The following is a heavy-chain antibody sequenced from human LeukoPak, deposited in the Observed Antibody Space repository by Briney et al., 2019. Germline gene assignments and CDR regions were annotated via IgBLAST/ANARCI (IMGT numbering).Heavy chain of an antibody. V-gene: IGHV3-21*01. J-gene: IGHJ4*02. D-gene: IGHD2-15*01. CDR3: ARDPRYCSGGSCYV. CDR1: GFTFSSYS. Sequence: GGSLRLSCAASGFTFSSYSMNWVRQAPGKGLEWVSSISSSSSYIYYADSVKGRFTISRDNAKSSLYLQVNSLRAEDTGVYYCARDPRYCSGGSCYVWGQGTLVTVSS. CDR2: ISSSSSYI.